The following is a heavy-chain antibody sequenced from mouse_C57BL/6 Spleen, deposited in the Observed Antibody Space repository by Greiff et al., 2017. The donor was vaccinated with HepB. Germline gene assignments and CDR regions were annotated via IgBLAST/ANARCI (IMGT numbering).Heavy chain of an antibody. CDR3: ARSVTTVVATDYYAMDY. D-gene: IGHD1-1*01. CDR2: IYPGDGDT. CDR1: GYAFSSYW. V-gene: IGHV1-80*01. J-gene: IGHJ4*01. Sequence: VKLMESGAELVKPGASVKISCKASGYAFSSYWMNWVKQRPGKGLEWIGQIYPGDGDTNYNGKFKGKATLTADKSSSTAYMQLSSLTSEDSAVYFCARSVTTVVATDYYAMDYWGQGTSVTVSS.